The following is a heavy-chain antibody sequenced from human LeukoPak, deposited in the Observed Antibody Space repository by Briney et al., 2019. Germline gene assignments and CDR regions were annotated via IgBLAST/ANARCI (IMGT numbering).Heavy chain of an antibody. Sequence: PGGSLRLSCAASGFTFSSYAMNWVRQAPGKGLEWVSSISSSSSYIYYADSVKGRFTISRDNAKNSLYLQMNSLRAEDTAVYYCARVGKTTDDAFDIWGQGTMVTVSS. D-gene: IGHD4-17*01. CDR3: ARVGKTTDDAFDI. CDR1: GFTFSSYA. V-gene: IGHV3-21*01. J-gene: IGHJ3*02. CDR2: ISSSSSYI.